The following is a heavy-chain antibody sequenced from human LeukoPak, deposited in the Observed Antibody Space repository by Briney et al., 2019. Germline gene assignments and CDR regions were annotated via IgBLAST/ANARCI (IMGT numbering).Heavy chain of an antibody. D-gene: IGHD6-13*01. Sequence: SETLSLTCAVSGYSISSGYYWGWIRQPPGKGLEWIGSIYHSGSTYYNPSLKSRVTISVDTSKNQFSLKLSSVTAADTAVYYCATCPGPFNHHSSWYEYYFDYWGQGTLVTVSS. CDR1: GYSISSGYY. J-gene: IGHJ4*02. CDR2: IYHSGST. V-gene: IGHV4-38-2*01. CDR3: ATCPGPFNHHSSWYEYYFDY.